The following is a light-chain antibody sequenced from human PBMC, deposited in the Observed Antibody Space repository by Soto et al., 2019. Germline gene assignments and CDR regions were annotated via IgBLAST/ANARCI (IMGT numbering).Light chain of an antibody. J-gene: IGKJ4*01. CDR3: QQRSNWPLT. V-gene: IGKV3-11*01. CDR1: HNISSN. CDR2: DAT. Sequence: EIVLTQSPVTLSLSPGERATLSCRTSHNISSNLAWYQQKPGQAPRLLIYDATNRATGIPARFSGSGSGTDFTLTISSLEPEDFAVYYCQQRSNWPLTFGGGNKVDIK.